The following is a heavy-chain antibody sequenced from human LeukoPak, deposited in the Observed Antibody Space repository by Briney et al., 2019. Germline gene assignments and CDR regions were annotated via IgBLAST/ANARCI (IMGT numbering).Heavy chain of an antibody. D-gene: IGHD3-3*01. CDR1: GYTFSDYY. V-gene: IGHV3-11*01. CDR3: ARGKRRFWFDP. J-gene: IGHJ5*02. Sequence: GGSLRLSCAGSGYTFSDYYMTWIRQAPGKGLEWVAYISNSGSSIYYTDSVGGRFTISRDNANNSLYLQMNSLRAEVTAVYYCARGKRRFWFDPWGQGTLVTVSS. CDR2: ISNSGSSI.